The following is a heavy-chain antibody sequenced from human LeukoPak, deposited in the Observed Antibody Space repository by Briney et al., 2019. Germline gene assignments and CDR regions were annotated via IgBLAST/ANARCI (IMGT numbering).Heavy chain of an antibody. CDR2: INHSGST. Sequence: SETLSLTCAVYGGSFSGYYWSWIRQPPGKGLEWIGEINHSGSTNYNPSLKSRVTISVDTSKNQFSLKLSSVTAADTAVYYCARGPPTYYYDSSGPTGWGQGTLVTVSS. V-gene: IGHV4-34*01. D-gene: IGHD3-22*01. CDR3: ARGPPTYYYDSSGPTG. CDR1: GGSFSGYY. J-gene: IGHJ4*02.